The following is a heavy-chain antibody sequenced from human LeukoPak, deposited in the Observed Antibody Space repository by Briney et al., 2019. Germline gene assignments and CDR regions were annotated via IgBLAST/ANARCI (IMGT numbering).Heavy chain of an antibody. CDR1: GGSISSYY. CDR2: TYTSGST. V-gene: IGHV4-4*07. CDR3: ARALQRRYYYGSGNYYMDV. D-gene: IGHD3-10*01. Sequence: SETLSLTCTVSGGSISSYYWNWIRQAAGKGLEWIGRTYTSGSTNYNPSLKSRVTISVDTSKNQFSLKLSSVTAADTAVYYCARALQRRYYYGSGNYYMDVWGKGTTVTVSS. J-gene: IGHJ6*03.